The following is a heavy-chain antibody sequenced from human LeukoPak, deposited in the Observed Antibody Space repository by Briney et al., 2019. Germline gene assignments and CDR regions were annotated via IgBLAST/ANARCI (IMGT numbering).Heavy chain of an antibody. CDR1: GGSFSGYY. CDR2: INHSGST. Sequence: SETLSLTCAVYGGSFSGYYWSWIRQPPGKGLEWIGEINHSGSTNYNPSLKSRVTISVDTSKNQFSLKLSSVTAADTAVYYCARGTVFYSSSFHFDYWGQGTLVTVSS. J-gene: IGHJ4*02. CDR3: ARGTVFYSSSFHFDY. D-gene: IGHD6-13*01. V-gene: IGHV4-34*01.